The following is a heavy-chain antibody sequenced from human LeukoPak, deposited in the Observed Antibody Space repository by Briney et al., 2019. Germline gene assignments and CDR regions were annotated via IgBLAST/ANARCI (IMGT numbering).Heavy chain of an antibody. Sequence: SETLSLTCTVSGGSISSGDYYWSWIRQPPGKGLEWIGYIYYSGSTYYNPSLKSRVTISVDTSKNQFSLKLSSVAAADTAVYYCARDVRNWNYGRFDPWGQGTLVTVSS. CDR3: ARDVRNWNYGRFDP. V-gene: IGHV4-30-4*08. D-gene: IGHD1-7*01. J-gene: IGHJ5*02. CDR1: GGSISSGDYY. CDR2: IYYSGST.